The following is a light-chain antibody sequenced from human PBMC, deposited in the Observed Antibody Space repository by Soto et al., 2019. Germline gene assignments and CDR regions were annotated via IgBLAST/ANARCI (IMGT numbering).Light chain of an antibody. CDR3: QQYNSYSPT. Sequence: DIQMTQSPSTLSASVGDRVTITCRASQIISVWVAWYQQKAGKAPNLLIYKASRLESGGPSRFSGSGSETEFTLTISGLQPGDSATYYCQQYNSYSPTFGQGTKVDI. J-gene: IGKJ1*01. CDR2: KAS. V-gene: IGKV1-5*03. CDR1: QIISVW.